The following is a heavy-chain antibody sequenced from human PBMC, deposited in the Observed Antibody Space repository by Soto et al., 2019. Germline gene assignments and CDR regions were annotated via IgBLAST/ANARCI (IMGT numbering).Heavy chain of an antibody. CDR2: ISDSSSTI. J-gene: IGHJ4*02. V-gene: IGHV3-48*01. D-gene: IGHD3-22*01. CDR3: ARDDYPYYDDSSGYHFDY. CDR1: GFTFSTYN. Sequence: PGGSLRLSCAASGFTFSTYNMNWVRQAPGKGLEWASYISDSSSTIHYADSVKGRFTISRDNAKNSLYLQMNSLRAEDTAVYYCARDDYPYYDDSSGYHFDYWGQGALVTVSS.